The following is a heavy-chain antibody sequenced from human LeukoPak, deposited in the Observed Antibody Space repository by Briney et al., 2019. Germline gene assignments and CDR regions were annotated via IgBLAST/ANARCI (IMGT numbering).Heavy chain of an antibody. CDR1: GFIFSDYY. V-gene: IGHV3-11*04. CDR3: AREGRSSGSLDY. J-gene: IGHJ4*02. CDR2: ISSSGSTI. Sequence: GGSLRLSCAASGFIFSDYYMSWVRQAPGKGLEWISYISSSGSTIYYADSVKGRFTISRDNAKNSLYLQMNSLRAEDTAVYYCAREGRSSGSLDYWGQGTLVTVSS. D-gene: IGHD3-22*01.